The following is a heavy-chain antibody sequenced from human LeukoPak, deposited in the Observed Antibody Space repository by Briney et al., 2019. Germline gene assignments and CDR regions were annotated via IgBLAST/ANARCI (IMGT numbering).Heavy chain of an antibody. CDR3: ARAVSGTLGVAFDI. J-gene: IGHJ3*02. CDR2: INPNSGVT. CDR1: GYTFIDYI. V-gene: IGHV1-2*02. Sequence: ASVKVSCKASGYTFIDYIIYWMRQPPGQGLEWLGWINPNSGVTRYAQTFQGRVTFTRDTAANMEFSRLKYDDTAVDYCARAVSGTLGVAFDIWGQGTAATVSS. D-gene: IGHD1-14*01.